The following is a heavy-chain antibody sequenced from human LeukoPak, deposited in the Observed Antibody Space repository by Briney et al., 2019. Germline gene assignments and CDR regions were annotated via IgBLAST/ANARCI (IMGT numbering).Heavy chain of an antibody. CDR1: GGSISSGGYY. Sequence: PSETLSRTCTVSGGSISSGGYYWSWIRQHPGKGLEWIGYIYYSGSTYYNPSLKSRVTISVDTSKNQFSLKLSSVTAADTAVYYCARCITMVRGVNWFDPWGQGTLVTVSS. D-gene: IGHD3-10*01. CDR3: ARCITMVRGVNWFDP. J-gene: IGHJ5*02. CDR2: IYYSGST. V-gene: IGHV4-31*03.